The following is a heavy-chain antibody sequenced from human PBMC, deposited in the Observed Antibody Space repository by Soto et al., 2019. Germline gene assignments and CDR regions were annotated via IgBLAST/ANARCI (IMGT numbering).Heavy chain of an antibody. CDR2: ISYDGSNK. D-gene: IGHD3-10*01. Sequence: QVQLVESGGDVVQPGRSLRLSCAASGFTFSSFGMHWVRQAPGKGLEWVAVISYDGSNKYYADSVKGRFTISRDNSKNTLYLQMNSLRAEDTAVYYCAKDHSWDGSGSTDFDYWGQGTLVTVSS. CDR1: GFTFSSFG. J-gene: IGHJ4*02. V-gene: IGHV3-30*18. CDR3: AKDHSWDGSGSTDFDY.